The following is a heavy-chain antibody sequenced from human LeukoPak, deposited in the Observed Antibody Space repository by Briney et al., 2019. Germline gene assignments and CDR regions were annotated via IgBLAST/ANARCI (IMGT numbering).Heavy chain of an antibody. CDR3: ASDPRTSSTSRNYFES. V-gene: IGHV3-74*01. J-gene: IGHJ4*02. CDR1: GFTFSSYW. CDR2: IKGDGSST. D-gene: IGHD6-13*01. Sequence: PGGSLRLSCEASGFTFSSYWMHWVRQAPGKGLVWVSRIKGDGSSTNYADSVKGRFTISRDNSKNTMSLQMDSLRGEDTAVYYCASDPRTSSTSRNYFESWGQGTLVTVSS.